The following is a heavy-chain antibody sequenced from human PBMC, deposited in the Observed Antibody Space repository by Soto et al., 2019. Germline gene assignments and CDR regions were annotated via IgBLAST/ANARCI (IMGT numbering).Heavy chain of an antibody. CDR3: ARLRGRAAAGTGAGWFDP. CDR2: IYPGDSDT. D-gene: IGHD6-13*01. CDR1: GYSFTSYW. V-gene: IGHV5-51*01. J-gene: IGHJ5*02. Sequence: PGESLKISCKGSGYSFTSYWIGWVRQMPGKGLEWMGIIYPGDSDTRYSPSFQGQVTISADKSISTAYLQWSSLKASDTAMYYCARLRGRAAAGTGAGWFDPWGQGTLVTVSS.